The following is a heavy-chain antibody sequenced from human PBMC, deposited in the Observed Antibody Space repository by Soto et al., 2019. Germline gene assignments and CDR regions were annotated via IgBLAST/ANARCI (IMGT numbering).Heavy chain of an antibody. CDR3: VAAVVVTAIPDY. CDR2: IYSGGST. Sequence: GESLKISCAASGFTVSSNYMSWVRQAPGKGLEWVSVIYSGGSTYYADSVKGRFTISRPNCKNTLYLQMNSLRAEDTAVYYCVAAVVVTAIPDYWGQGTLVTVSS. CDR1: GFTVSSNY. D-gene: IGHD2-21*02. J-gene: IGHJ4*02. V-gene: IGHV3-66*01.